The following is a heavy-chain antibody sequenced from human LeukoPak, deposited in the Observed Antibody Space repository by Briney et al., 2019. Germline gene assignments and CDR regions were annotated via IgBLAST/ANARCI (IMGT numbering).Heavy chain of an antibody. V-gene: IGHV3-7*03. CDR1: GFTFSNYW. Sequence: PGGSLRLSCAGSGFTFSNYWMSWVRQTPGKGLEWVANIKQDGSEIYAADSMKGRFTVSRDNAKNLLYLQLNSLRAEDTAVYYCARDHSSDRAFDIWGQGTMVAVSS. CDR2: IKQDGSEI. CDR3: ARDHSSDRAFDI. J-gene: IGHJ3*02. D-gene: IGHD3-22*01.